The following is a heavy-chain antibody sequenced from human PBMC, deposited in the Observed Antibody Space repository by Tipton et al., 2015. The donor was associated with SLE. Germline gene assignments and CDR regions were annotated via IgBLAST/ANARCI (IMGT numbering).Heavy chain of an antibody. CDR3: ATLGYSSGSADY. CDR2: IWYDGSNK. V-gene: IGHV3-33*01. D-gene: IGHD6-19*01. Sequence: SLRLSCAASGFTFSSYGMHWVRQAPGKGLEWVAVIWYDGSNKYYADSVKGRFTISRDNSKNTLYLQMNSLRAEDTAVYYCATLGYSSGSADYWGQGTLVTVSS. J-gene: IGHJ4*02. CDR1: GFTFSSYG.